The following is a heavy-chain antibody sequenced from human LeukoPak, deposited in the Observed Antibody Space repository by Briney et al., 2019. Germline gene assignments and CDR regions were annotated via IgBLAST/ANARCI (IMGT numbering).Heavy chain of an antibody. CDR1: GFTFSSSW. CDR2: IKQDGSEK. CDR3: ASLDY. V-gene: IGHV3-7*01. Sequence: GGSLRLSCAASGFTFSSSWMNWVRQAPGKGLEWVTNIKQDGSEKYYVDSVKGRFTISRDNAKNSLYLQMNTLRAEDTAVYYCASLDYWGQGTLVTVSS. J-gene: IGHJ4*02.